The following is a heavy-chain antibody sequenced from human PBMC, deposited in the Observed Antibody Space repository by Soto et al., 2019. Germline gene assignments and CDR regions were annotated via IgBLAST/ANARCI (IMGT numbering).Heavy chain of an antibody. J-gene: IGHJ3*01. CDR2: IYHSGRT. CDR3: ARGENGQLAN. CDR1: GGSFSGYY. D-gene: IGHD6-6*01. Sequence: PSETLSLTCALYGGSFSGYYWGWIRQPPGEGLEWIGNIYHSGRTYCNPSLKSRVTISLDTSKNQFSLRLRSVTAADTGVYYCARGENGQLANWGQGTMVTVSS. V-gene: IGHV4-34*01.